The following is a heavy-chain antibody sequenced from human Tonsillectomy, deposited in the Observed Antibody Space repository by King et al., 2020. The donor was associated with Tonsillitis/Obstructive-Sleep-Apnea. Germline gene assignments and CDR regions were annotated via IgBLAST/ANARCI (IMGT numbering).Heavy chain of an antibody. Sequence: VQLVESGGGVVQPGRSLRLSCAASGFTFSSYGMHWVRQAPGKGLEWVAIIWYDGSNKYYADSVEGRFTISSDNSKNTLYLQMNSLRAEDTAIYYCARDSHYGANSIRAFDYWGQGTLVTVSS. J-gene: IGHJ4*02. V-gene: IGHV3-33*01. CDR3: ARDSHYGANSIRAFDY. CDR1: GFTFSSYG. CDR2: IWYDGSNK. D-gene: IGHD4-23*01.